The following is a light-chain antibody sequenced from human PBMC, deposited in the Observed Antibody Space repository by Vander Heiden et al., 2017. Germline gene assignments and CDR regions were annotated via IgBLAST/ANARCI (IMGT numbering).Light chain of an antibody. J-gene: IGKJ1*01. Sequence: IVSTQPPAPLSLSPGERATLSCRASQSVSSYLAWYQQKPGQAPRLLIYDASNRATGIPARFSGSGSGTDFTLTISSLEPEDFAVYYCQQRSNWPRTFGQGTKVEIK. V-gene: IGKV3-11*01. CDR1: QSVSSY. CDR3: QQRSNWPRT. CDR2: DAS.